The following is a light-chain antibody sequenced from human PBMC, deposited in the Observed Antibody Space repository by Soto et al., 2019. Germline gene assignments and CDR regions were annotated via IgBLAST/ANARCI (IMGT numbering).Light chain of an antibody. Sequence: QSALTQPPSASGSPGQSVTISCTGTSSDVAGSDYVSWYQQHPGKAPKLIICEVTKRPAGVPDRFSGSKSGNTASLTVSGLQADDESYYYCSSFARGDNPHVLFGGGTKLTVL. V-gene: IGLV2-8*01. J-gene: IGLJ2*01. CDR2: EVT. CDR1: SSDVAGSDY. CDR3: SSFARGDNPHVL.